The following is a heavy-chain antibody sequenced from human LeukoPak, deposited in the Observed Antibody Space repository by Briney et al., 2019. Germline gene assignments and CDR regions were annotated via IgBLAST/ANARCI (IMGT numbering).Heavy chain of an antibody. CDR1: GYTFSTYS. CDR3: AKMQGYFDL. V-gene: IGHV3-23*01. J-gene: IGHJ2*01. Sequence: GGSLRLSCVVSGYTFSTYSMDWVRQAPGKGLEWVSAITGSGDNTYYADSVKGRFTISRNNSKNTLYLQMNSLSAEDTAIYYCAKMQGYFDLWGRGTLVTVSS. CDR2: ITGSGDNT.